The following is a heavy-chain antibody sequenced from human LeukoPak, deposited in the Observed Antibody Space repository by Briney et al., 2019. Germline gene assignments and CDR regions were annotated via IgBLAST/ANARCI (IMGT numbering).Heavy chain of an antibody. CDR1: GYTFTSYD. V-gene: IGHV1-8*03. CDR2: MNPNSGNT. CDR3: AAFTLNPYCSGGSCYFDY. D-gene: IGHD2-15*01. Sequence: GASVKVSCKASGYTFTSYDINWVRQATGQGLEWMGWMNPNSGNTGYAQKFQGRVTITRNTSISTAYMELSSLRSEDTAVYYCAAFTLNPYCSGGSCYFDYWGQGTLVTVSS. J-gene: IGHJ4*02.